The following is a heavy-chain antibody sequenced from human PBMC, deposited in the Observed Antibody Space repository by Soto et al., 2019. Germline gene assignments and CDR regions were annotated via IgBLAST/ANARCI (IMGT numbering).Heavy chain of an antibody. CDR1: GYTFTSYG. J-gene: IGHJ5*02. V-gene: IGHV1-18*01. D-gene: IGHD3-10*01. Sequence: AASVKVSCKASGYTFTSYGISCVRQAPGQGLEWMGWISAYNGNTNYAQKLQGRVTMTTDTSTSTAYMELRSLRSDDTAVYYCAQGSVHNWFDPWGQGTLVTVSS. CDR2: ISAYNGNT. CDR3: AQGSVHNWFDP.